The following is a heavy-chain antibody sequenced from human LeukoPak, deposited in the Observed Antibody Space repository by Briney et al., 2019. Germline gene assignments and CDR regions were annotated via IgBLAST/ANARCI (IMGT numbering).Heavy chain of an antibody. D-gene: IGHD1-26*01. CDR3: ARDRGGDYDY. V-gene: IGHV3-33*01. CDR1: GFTFSSYG. Sequence: GGSLRLSCVTSGFTFSSYGMHWVRQAPGKGLEWVAVIWYDGSNKYYADSVKGRFTISRDNSKNTLYLQMNSLRAEDTAVYYCARDRGGDYDYWGQGTLVTVSS. J-gene: IGHJ4*02. CDR2: IWYDGSNK.